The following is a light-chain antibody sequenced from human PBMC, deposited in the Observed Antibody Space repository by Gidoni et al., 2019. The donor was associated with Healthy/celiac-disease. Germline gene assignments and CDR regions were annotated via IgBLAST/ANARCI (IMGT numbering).Light chain of an antibody. CDR3: QAWDSSTPSYV. CDR1: KLGDKY. J-gene: IGLJ1*01. V-gene: IGLV3-1*01. CDR2: QDS. Sequence: SYELTQPPSVSVSPGQTASITCSGDKLGDKYACWYQQKPGQSPVLVIYQDSKRPSGIPERFSGSNSGNTATLTISGTQAMDEADYYCQAWDSSTPSYVFGTGTKVT.